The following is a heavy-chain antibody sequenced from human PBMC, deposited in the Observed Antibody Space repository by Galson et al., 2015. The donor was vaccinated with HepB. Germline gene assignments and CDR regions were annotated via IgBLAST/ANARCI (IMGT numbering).Heavy chain of an antibody. CDR3: ARQYSGSYYRGGFDY. J-gene: IGHJ4*02. CDR2: IYPGDSDT. D-gene: IGHD1-26*01. V-gene: IGHV5-51*01. CDR1: GYSFTNYW. Sequence: QSGAEVKKPGESLKISCKASGYSFTNYWIAWVRQMPGKGLEWMGIIYPGDSDTRFSPSFQGQVTISADKSISTAYLQWSSLKASDTAMYYCARQYSGSYYRGGFDYWGQGTLVTVSS.